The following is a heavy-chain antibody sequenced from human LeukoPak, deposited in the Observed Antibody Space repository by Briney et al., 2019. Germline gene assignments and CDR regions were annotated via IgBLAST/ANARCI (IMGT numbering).Heavy chain of an antibody. CDR3: ARAGSYRFDY. D-gene: IGHD3-16*02. Sequence: PGGSLRLSCAGSGFTFSTYWIHWVRQAPGKGLVWVSRTNPDGRTTDYADSVKGRFTSSRDNAKNTLYLQMNSLTVEDTAVYYCARAGSYRFDYWGQGTLATVSS. CDR1: GFTFSTYW. CDR2: TNPDGRTT. J-gene: IGHJ4*02. V-gene: IGHV3-74*01.